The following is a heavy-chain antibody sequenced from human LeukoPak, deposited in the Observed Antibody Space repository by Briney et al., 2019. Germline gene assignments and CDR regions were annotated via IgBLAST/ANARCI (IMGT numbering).Heavy chain of an antibody. Sequence: PSETLSLTCTVSGGSINDYYWTWIRQAPGKGLEWLGCISNSGTTDYNPSLKSRVTMSVDTSKNEFSLKVTSVTAADTAMYYCARVVRGAVTSNCFGPWGQGTLVTVSS. J-gene: IGHJ5*02. CDR1: GGSINDYY. CDR3: ARVVRGAVTSNCFGP. D-gene: IGHD4-17*01. V-gene: IGHV4-4*07. CDR2: ISNSGTT.